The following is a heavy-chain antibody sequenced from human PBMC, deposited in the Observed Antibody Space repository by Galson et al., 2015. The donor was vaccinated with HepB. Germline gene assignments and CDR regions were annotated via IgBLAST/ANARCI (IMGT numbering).Heavy chain of an antibody. CDR3: AKDTDYCIYP. J-gene: IGHJ5*02. Sequence: SLRLSCAASGFTFSDYYMHWIRRAPGKGLGWVSRIAGDGSSIDYAGSVKGRFTISRDNAKNSLLLQMNSLRAEDTAVYYCAKDTDYCIYPWGQGTLVTVSS. V-gene: IGHV3-74*01. D-gene: IGHD4-11*01. CDR2: IAGDGSSI. CDR1: GFTFSDYY.